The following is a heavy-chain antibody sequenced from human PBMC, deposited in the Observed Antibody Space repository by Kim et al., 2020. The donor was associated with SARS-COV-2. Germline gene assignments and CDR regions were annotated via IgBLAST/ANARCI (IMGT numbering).Heavy chain of an antibody. J-gene: IGHJ4*02. Sequence: AQQFQGSVTITAEKSTSTAYMELSSLRSEDTAVYYCACYYDSSGYYYFDYWGQGTLVTVSS. D-gene: IGHD3-22*01. CDR3: ACYYDSSGYYYFDY. V-gene: IGHV1-69*02.